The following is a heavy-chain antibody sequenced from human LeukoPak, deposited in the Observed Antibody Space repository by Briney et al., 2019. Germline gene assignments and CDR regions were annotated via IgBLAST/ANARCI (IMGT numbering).Heavy chain of an antibody. Sequence: SGTLSLTCAVSGGSISSTNWWSWVRQPPGKGLEWIGEIYRSGTTNYKPSLKSRVTISLDKSRNHFSLKLTSVTAADTALYYCARLDYDSSVYYPYNWFDPWGQGTLVTVSS. V-gene: IGHV4-4*02. D-gene: IGHD3-22*01. CDR3: ARLDYDSSVYYPYNWFDP. CDR2: IYRSGTT. J-gene: IGHJ5*02. CDR1: GGSISSTNW.